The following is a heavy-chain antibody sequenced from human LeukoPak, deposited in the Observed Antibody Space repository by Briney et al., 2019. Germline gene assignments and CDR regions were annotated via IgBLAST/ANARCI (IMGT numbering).Heavy chain of an antibody. CDR3: ARDPRQSHLVYTTGDY. CDR2: MKPDGSEK. CDR1: GFTFSSYW. J-gene: IGHJ4*02. V-gene: IGHV3-7*01. Sequence: GGSLRLSCAVSGFTFSSYWMSWVRQAPGKGLEWVANMKPDGSEKYYVDSVKGRFTISRDSSKNSLYLQMNSLRAEDTAVYYCARDPRQSHLVYTTGDYWGQGTLVIVSS. D-gene: IGHD2-2*02.